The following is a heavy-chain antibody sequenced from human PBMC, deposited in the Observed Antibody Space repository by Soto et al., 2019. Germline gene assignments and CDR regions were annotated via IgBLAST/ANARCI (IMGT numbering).Heavy chain of an antibody. J-gene: IGHJ4*02. CDR2: IYPGDSDT. CDR3: ARVSRYFDWLLSYYFDY. V-gene: IGHV5-51*01. Sequence: PGESLKISCKGSGYSFTSYWIGWVRQMPGKGLEWMGIIYPGDSDTRYSPSFQGQVTIPADKSISTAYLQWSSLKASDTAMYYCARVSRYFDWLLSYYFDYWGQGTLVTVSS. CDR1: GYSFTSYW. D-gene: IGHD3-9*01.